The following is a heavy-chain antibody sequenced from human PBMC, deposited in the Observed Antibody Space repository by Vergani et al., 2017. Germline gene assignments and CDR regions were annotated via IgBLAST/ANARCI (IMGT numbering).Heavy chain of an antibody. Sequence: QLVQSGAEVKKPGASIKVSCKASGQTFTDYYIHWVREARGQGLEWIGWIVVGSGNTNYAQKFQERVTITRDMSTSTAYMELSSLRSEDTAVYYCAATKGITGTSYSALDFYYYYGMDVWGQGTTVTVSS. V-gene: IGHV1-58*02. CDR3: AATKGITGTSYSALDFYYYYGMDV. D-gene: IGHD1-7*01. CDR1: GQTFTDYY. CDR2: IVVGSGNT. J-gene: IGHJ6*02.